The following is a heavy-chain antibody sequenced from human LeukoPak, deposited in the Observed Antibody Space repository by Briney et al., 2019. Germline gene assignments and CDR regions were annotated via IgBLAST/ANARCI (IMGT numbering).Heavy chain of an antibody. CDR2: ISGSGGST. CDR1: GFTFSSYA. Sequence: GGSLRLSCAASGFTFSSYAMSWVRQAPGKGLEWVSAISGSGGSTYYADSVKGRFTISRDNSKNTVYLQMNSLTNDDTAVYYCALNAYYAGMTTWGQGVLVTVSS. CDR3: ALNAYYAGMTT. J-gene: IGHJ4*02. D-gene: IGHD3-16*01. V-gene: IGHV3-23*01.